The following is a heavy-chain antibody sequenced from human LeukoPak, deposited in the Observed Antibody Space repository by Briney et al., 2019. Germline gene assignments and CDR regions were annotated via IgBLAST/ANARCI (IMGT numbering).Heavy chain of an antibody. CDR1: GFTFSSYA. CDR2: ISGSGGST. Sequence: GGSLRLSCAASGFTFSSYAMHWVRQAPGKGLEWVSSISGSGGSTYYADSVKGRFTISRDNSKNTLYLQMNSLRAEDTAVYYCAKGRGFNTYYYDSSGYYLDYWGQGTLVTVSP. J-gene: IGHJ4*02. D-gene: IGHD3-22*01. V-gene: IGHV3-23*01. CDR3: AKGRGFNTYYYDSSGYYLDY.